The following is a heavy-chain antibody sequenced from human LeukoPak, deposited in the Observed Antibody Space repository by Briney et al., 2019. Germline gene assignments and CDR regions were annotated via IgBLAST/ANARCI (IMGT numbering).Heavy chain of an antibody. D-gene: IGHD5-18*01. Sequence: SVKVSCKASGGTFSNYAISWVRQAPGQGLEWMGGIIPIFGTANYAQKFQGRVTITADESTSTAYMELSSLRSEDTAVYYCASDGYSYGSNMYYFDYWGQGTLVTVSS. CDR2: IIPIFGTA. CDR3: ASDGYSYGSNMYYFDY. V-gene: IGHV1-69*01. CDR1: GGTFSNYA. J-gene: IGHJ4*02.